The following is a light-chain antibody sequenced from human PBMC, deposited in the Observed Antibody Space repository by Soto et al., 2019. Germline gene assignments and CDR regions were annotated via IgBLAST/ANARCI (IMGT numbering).Light chain of an antibody. CDR2: AAS. V-gene: IGKV1-39*01. J-gene: IGKJ1*01. CDR3: QQDYNYPWT. CDR1: QSISSY. Sequence: EIQMTQSPSSLSASVGDRVTITCQASQSISSYLNWYKQKPGKAPQLLIYAASSLQSGVPSRFSGSGSGTDFTLNISSLQPEDFATYYCQQDYNYPWTFGQGTKVDIK.